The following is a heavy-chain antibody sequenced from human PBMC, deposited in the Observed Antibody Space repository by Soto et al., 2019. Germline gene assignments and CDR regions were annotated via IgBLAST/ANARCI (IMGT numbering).Heavy chain of an antibody. D-gene: IGHD1-26*01. V-gene: IGHV4-30-4*01. Sequence: PSETLAITCTFSVGSISSGDYYWSWIRQPPGKGLEWIGYIHYSGSTYYNPSLKSRVTISVDTSKNQFSLKLSSVTAADTAVYYCARAGIVGATTPFDYWGQGTMVTVSS. J-gene: IGHJ4*02. CDR2: IHYSGST. CDR1: VGSISSGDYY. CDR3: ARAGIVGATTPFDY.